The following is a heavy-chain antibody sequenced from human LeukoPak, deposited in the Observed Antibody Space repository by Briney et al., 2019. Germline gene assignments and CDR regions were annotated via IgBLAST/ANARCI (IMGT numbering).Heavy chain of an antibody. CDR2: IYPGDSDT. V-gene: IGHV5-51*01. CDR1: GYSFTNYW. Sequence: GESLKISCKGSGYSFTNYWIGWVRQMPGKGLEWMGIIYPGDSDTRYGPSFQGQVTISADKSISTAYLQWSSLKASDTAMYYCARHVSGRTTYYYIDVWGKGTTVTVSS. CDR3: ARHVSGRTTYYYIDV. D-gene: IGHD1-1*01. J-gene: IGHJ6*03.